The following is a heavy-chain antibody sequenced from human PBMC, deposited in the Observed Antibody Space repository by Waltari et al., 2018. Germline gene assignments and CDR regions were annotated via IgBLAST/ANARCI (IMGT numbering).Heavy chain of an antibody. J-gene: IGHJ6*03. Sequence: PGESLKISCKGSGYSFTSYWIGWVRQMPGKGLEWMGIIYPGDSDTRYSPSFQGQVTISADKSISTAYLQWSSLKASDTAMYYCARHRGGSSSTDYYYYYMDVWGKGTTVTVSS. D-gene: IGHD6-6*01. V-gene: IGHV5-51*01. CDR3: ARHRGGSSSTDYYYYYMDV. CDR2: IYPGDSDT. CDR1: GYSFTSYW.